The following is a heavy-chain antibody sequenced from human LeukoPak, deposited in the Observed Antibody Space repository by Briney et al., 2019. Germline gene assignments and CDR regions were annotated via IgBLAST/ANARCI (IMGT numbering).Heavy chain of an antibody. J-gene: IGHJ4*02. CDR2: TSNAGTNK. D-gene: IGHD1-26*01. Sequence: QAGGSLRLSCAASGFTFSSYAMHWVRQAPGKGLEWVALTSNAGTNKYYTNSVKGRFTISRDNSKNTLYLQMNGLRAEDTAVYYCARGRNEAVGATAITFDDWGQGALVTVSS. CDR1: GFTFSSYA. CDR3: ARGRNEAVGATAITFDD. V-gene: IGHV3-30*04.